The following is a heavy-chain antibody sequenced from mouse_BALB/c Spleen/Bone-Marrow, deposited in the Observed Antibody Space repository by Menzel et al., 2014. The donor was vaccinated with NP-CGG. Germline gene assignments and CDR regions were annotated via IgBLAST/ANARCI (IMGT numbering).Heavy chain of an antibody. Sequence: VESGGGLVQPGGSLRLSCATSGFTFTDXYXSWVXQPPXXAXXWXXXIXXXXXGYTTEYSASVKGRFTISRDNSQSILYLQMNXLRAEDSATYYCARDINYGNYWYFDVWGAGTTVTVSS. D-gene: IGHD2-1*01. CDR1: GFTFTDXY. CDR2: IXXXXXGYTT. CDR3: ARDINYGNYWYFDV. J-gene: IGHJ1*01. V-gene: IGHV7-3*02.